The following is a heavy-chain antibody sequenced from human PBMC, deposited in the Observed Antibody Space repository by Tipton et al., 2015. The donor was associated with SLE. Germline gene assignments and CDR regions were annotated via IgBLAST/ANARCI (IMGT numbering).Heavy chain of an antibody. Sequence: TLSLTCTVSGGSISDSNYYWGWIRQSPGKGLEWIATIYYSGNTYYSPSLKSRVTMSVDKSKKQFSLKLSSVTAADTAVYYCARNLGPEWVATKRGYFELWGRGTLVSVSS. CDR3: ARNLGPEWVATKRGYFEL. J-gene: IGHJ2*01. D-gene: IGHD5-24*01. V-gene: IGHV4-39*01. CDR2: IYYSGNT. CDR1: GGSISDSNYY.